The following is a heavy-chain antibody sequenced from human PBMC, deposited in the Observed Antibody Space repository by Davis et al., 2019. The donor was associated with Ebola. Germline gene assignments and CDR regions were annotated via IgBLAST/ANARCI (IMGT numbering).Heavy chain of an antibody. Sequence: PGGSLRLSCAASGFTFSNYYLHWVRQAPGKGLEWVARIKTDGSTTRYADSVKGRFTISRDNFKNTLYLQINNLRVEDTAVYYCAKDLASDWFAGNAFDFWGQGTVVAVSS. J-gene: IGHJ3*01. D-gene: IGHD3-9*01. CDR3: AKDLASDWFAGNAFDF. CDR1: GFTFSNYY. V-gene: IGHV3-74*01. CDR2: IKTDGSTT.